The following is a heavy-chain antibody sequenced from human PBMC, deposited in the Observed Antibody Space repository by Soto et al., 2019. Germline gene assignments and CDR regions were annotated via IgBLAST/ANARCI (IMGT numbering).Heavy chain of an antibody. CDR3: AKDSGDYYYDSSGYYGFDY. V-gene: IGHV3-23*01. D-gene: IGHD3-22*01. CDR2: ISGSGGTT. Sequence: GGSLRLSCAASGFTFRSYAVSWVRQAPGKGLEWVSAISGSGGTTYSADSVKGRFTISRDNSKNTLYLQMNSLRAEDTAVYYCAKDSGDYYYDSSGYYGFDYWGQGTLVTVSS. CDR1: GFTFRSYA. J-gene: IGHJ4*02.